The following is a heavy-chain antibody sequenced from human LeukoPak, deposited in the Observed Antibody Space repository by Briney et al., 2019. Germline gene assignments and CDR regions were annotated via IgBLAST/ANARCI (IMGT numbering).Heavy chain of an antibody. CDR1: GFTFSSYA. Sequence: PGGSLRLSCAASGFTFSSYAMHWVRQAPGKGLEWVAVISYDGSNKYYADSVKGRFTISRDNSKNTLYLQMNSLRAEDTAVYYCANRQGGSYKALYYWGQGTLVTVSS. CDR3: ANRQGGSYKALYY. CDR2: ISYDGSNK. J-gene: IGHJ4*02. V-gene: IGHV3-30-3*01. D-gene: IGHD1-26*01.